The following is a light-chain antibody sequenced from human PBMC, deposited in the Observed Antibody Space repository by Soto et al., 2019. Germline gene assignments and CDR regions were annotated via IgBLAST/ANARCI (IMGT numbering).Light chain of an antibody. V-gene: IGLV2-14*03. CDR2: AVT. Sequence: QPASVSGSPGQSITISCTGTSSDIGGYNYVSWYQQHPGKAPKLMIYAVTNRPSGVSNRFSGSKSGNTASLTISGLQAEDEADYYCSSYTSSNTLVFGGGTKLTVL. CDR1: SSDIGGYNY. J-gene: IGLJ2*01. CDR3: SSYTSSNTLV.